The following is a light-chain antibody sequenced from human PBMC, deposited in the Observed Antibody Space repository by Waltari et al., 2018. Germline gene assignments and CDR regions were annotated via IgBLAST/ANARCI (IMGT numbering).Light chain of an antibody. V-gene: IGLV1-47*01. CDR3: AAWDDSLRGV. J-gene: IGLJ3*02. CDR2: RND. CDR1: SSNIGSNH. Sequence: QSVLTQPPSASGTPGPRVTISCSGSSSNIGSNHVPWYQQVPGTAPKLLIYRNDQRPSGVPDRFSGSKSGTSASLAISGLRSEDEGHYYCAAWDDSLRGVFGGGTKLTVL.